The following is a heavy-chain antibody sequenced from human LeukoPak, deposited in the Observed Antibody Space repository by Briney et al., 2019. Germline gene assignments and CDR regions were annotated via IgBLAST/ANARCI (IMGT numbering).Heavy chain of an antibody. Sequence: SETLSLTCTVSGGSISSYYWSWIRQPPGKGREWVGYIYYMRSTNYNPSLKSRVTLSVDTSKNQFSLKLSSVTAADTAVYYCARDKEASDDIFLGFDPWGQGTLVTVSS. CDR2: IYYMRST. CDR3: ARDKEASDDIFLGFDP. J-gene: IGHJ5*02. CDR1: GGSISSYY. V-gene: IGHV4-59*01. D-gene: IGHD3-3*01.